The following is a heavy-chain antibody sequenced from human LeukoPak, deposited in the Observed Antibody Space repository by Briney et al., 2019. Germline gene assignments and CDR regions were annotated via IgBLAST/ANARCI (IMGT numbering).Heavy chain of an antibody. D-gene: IGHD2-2*02. CDR3: ARDHSLYCSSTSCYKDYYYMDV. J-gene: IGHJ6*03. V-gene: IGHV3-30-3*01. CDR2: ISYDGSNK. Sequence: PGRSLRLSCAASGFTFSSYAMHWVRQAPGKGLEWVAVISYDGSNKYYADSVKGRFTISRDNSKNTLYLQMSSLRAEDTAVYYCARDHSLYCSSTSCYKDYYYMDVWGKGTTVTVSS. CDR1: GFTFSSYA.